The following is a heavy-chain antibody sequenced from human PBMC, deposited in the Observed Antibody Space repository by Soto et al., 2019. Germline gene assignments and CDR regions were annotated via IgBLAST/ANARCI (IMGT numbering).Heavy chain of an antibody. J-gene: IGHJ3*01. V-gene: IGHV3-64*01. CDR2: INSNGGST. CDR1: GFTFSIYT. CDR3: AREMSMVRREMRAFDL. D-gene: IGHD3-10*01. Sequence: GGSLRLSCAASGFTFSIYTMHWVRQAPGKGLEYVSGINSNGGSTYYANSVKGRFIISRDNSKNTLYLQMGSLRAEDMAVYYCAREMSMVRREMRAFDLWGQGTMVTV.